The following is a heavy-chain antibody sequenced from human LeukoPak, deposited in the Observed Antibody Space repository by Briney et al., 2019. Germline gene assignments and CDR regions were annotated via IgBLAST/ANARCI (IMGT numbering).Heavy chain of an antibody. D-gene: IGHD3-22*01. V-gene: IGHV1-18*01. CDR2: IGAFNGNT. J-gene: IGHJ3*02. Sequence: GASVKVSCKASGYSFDRYGISWVRQAPGQGLEWLGWIGAFNGNTNYAQNLQGRVTMTADTSTTTAYMELRSLSSDDTAVYYCARDFLSYDGSEHHFEDTFDIWGQGTMVTVSS. CDR3: ARDFLSYDGSEHHFEDTFDI. CDR1: GYSFDRYG.